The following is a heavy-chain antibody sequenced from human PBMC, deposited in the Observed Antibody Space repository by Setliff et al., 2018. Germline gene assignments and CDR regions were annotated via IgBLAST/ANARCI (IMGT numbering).Heavy chain of an antibody. V-gene: IGHV1-18*01. CDR3: ASSISSSWYPHRYMDV. D-gene: IGHD6-13*01. CDR2: ISAYNGNT. J-gene: IGHJ6*03. CDR1: GYTFTSYG. Sequence: ASVKVSCKASGYTFTSYGISWVRQAPGQGLEWMGWISAYNGNTNYAQKLQGRVTMTTDTSTSTAYMELRSLRSDDTAVYYCASSISSSWYPHRYMDVWAKGTTLTVPS.